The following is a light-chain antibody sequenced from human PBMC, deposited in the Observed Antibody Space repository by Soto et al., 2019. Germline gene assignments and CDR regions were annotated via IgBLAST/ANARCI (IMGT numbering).Light chain of an antibody. J-gene: IGKJ1*01. Sequence: DIQITQSPSTLSATIEDRVAITCRASQSISQWVAWYQQKPGRAPELLIYDASKLKSGVPSRFSGSGSGTEFSLTITSLQPDDSAMYYCQQSNGYSWPFGRGTKV. CDR2: DAS. V-gene: IGKV1-5*01. CDR1: QSISQW. CDR3: QQSNGYSWP.